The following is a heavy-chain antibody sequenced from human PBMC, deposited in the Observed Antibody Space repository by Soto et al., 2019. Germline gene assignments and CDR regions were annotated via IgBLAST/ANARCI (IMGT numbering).Heavy chain of an antibody. CDR1: GGSISNPSYY. J-gene: IGHJ5*02. CDR3: RGLTFRIAAGSHGRSKWFGP. D-gene: IGHD2-21*01. CDR2: IFYTGRT. Sequence: SETLSLTCTVCGGSISNPSYYWGWVRQPPGKGLEWIGDIFYTGRTYYSPSLKSRVTISVDTSKEQFSLNLTSVTAADTAVYFCRGLTFRIAAGSHGRSKWFGPCARLTLVTLCS. V-gene: IGHV4-39*01.